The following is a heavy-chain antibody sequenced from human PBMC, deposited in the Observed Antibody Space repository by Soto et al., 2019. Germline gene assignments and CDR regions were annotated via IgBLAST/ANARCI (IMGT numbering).Heavy chain of an antibody. CDR3: AKDRSGGSSRPYYYGMDV. D-gene: IGHD6-6*01. CDR1: GFTFSKLV. CDR2: IGGTGTGT. J-gene: IGHJ6*02. Sequence: GGSLRLSCVASGFTFSKLVMNWVRQAPGKGLEWVSVIGGTGTGTYYADSVKGRFTISRDNSKNTLYLQMNSLRAEDTAVYYCAKDRSGGSSRPYYYGMDVWGQGTTVTVSS. V-gene: IGHV3-23*01.